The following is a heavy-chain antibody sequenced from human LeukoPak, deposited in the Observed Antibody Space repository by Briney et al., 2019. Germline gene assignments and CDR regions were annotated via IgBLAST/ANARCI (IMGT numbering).Heavy chain of an antibody. CDR3: ARELLGSLND. J-gene: IGHJ4*02. Sequence: PSETLSLTCTVSGGSISSYYWSWIRQPPGKGLEWIGYIYYSGSTNYNPSLKSRVIISVDTSKNQFSLKLSSVTAADTAVYYCARELLGSLNDWGQGTLVTVSS. V-gene: IGHV4-59*01. D-gene: IGHD2-8*02. CDR2: IYYSGST. CDR1: GGSISSYY.